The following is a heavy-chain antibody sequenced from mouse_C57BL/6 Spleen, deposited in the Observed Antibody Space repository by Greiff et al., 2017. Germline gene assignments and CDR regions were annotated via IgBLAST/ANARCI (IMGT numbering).Heavy chain of an antibody. CDR1: GFTFSDSY. CDR3: ARHGGGAMDY. CDR2: ISNGGGST. V-gene: IGHV5-12*01. Sequence: EVMLVESGGGLVQPGGSLKLSCAASGFTFSDSYMYWVRQTPEKRLEWVAYISNGGGSTYFPDTVQGRFTIPRDNAKNTLYLQMSRLKSEDTAMYYCARHGGGAMDYWGQGTSVTVSS. J-gene: IGHJ4*01.